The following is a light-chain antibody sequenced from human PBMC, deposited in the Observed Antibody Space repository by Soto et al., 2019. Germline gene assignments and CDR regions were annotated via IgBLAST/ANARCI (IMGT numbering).Light chain of an antibody. Sequence: ETVLIQSPATLSLSPGERATLSCRASESVDIYLAWYQQKPGQAPRLLIYHASNRATGIPARFSGSGSGTDFTLTISSLEPEDSAVYYCQQRRNWPPLTFGGGTRVEIK. CDR1: ESVDIY. J-gene: IGKJ4*01. V-gene: IGKV3-11*01. CDR3: QQRRNWPPLT. CDR2: HAS.